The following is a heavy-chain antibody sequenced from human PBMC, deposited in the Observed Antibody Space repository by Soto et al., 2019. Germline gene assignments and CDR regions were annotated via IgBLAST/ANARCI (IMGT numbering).Heavy chain of an antibody. J-gene: IGHJ5*02. Sequence: SQTLSLTCAISGDSVSSTSVSWSWIRQSPPRGLEWLGRTYYRSRWINDYAVSVKSRITINPDTSKNQFSLQLNSVTPEDTAVYYCAWALGPGYGWLDPWGQGTLVTVSS. CDR1: GDSVSSTSVS. D-gene: IGHD2-15*01. CDR2: TYYRSRWIN. CDR3: AWALGPGYGWLDP. V-gene: IGHV6-1*01.